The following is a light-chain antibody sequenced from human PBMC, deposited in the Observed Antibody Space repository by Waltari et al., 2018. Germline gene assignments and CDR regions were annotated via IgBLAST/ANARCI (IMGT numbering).Light chain of an antibody. CDR1: SGIIASNT. J-gene: IGLJ3*02. CDR2: EDN. Sequence: NFMLTQPHSVSESPGKTVIISCTRSSGIIASNTVQWYQQRPGSAPTTVIYEDNQRLSGVPDRFSGSIDRSSNSASLTISGLKTEDEADYYCQSYDDTHQVFGGGTKLTVL. V-gene: IGLV6-57*03. CDR3: QSYDDTHQV.